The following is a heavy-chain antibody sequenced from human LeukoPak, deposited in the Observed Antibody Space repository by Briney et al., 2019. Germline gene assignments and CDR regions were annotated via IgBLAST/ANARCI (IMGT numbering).Heavy chain of an antibody. CDR3: ARKPLRYFDWSAKPFDY. D-gene: IGHD3-9*01. CDR1: GGSFSGYY. J-gene: IGHJ4*02. V-gene: IGHV4-34*01. CDR2: INHSGST. Sequence: SETLSLTCAVYGGSFSGYYWSWIRQPPGKGLEWIGEINHSGSTNYSPSLKSRVTISVDTSKNQFSLKLSSVTAADTAVYYCARKPLRYFDWSAKPFDYWGQGTLVTVSS.